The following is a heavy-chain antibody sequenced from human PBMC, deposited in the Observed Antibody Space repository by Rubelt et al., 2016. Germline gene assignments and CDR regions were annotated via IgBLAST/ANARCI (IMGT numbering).Heavy chain of an antibody. V-gene: IGHV4-39*01. Sequence: GKGLEWIGSIYYSGSTYYNPSLKSRVTISVDTSKNQFSLKLSSVTAADTAVYYCARSGGSGSYYWGQGTLVTVSS. CDR3: ARSGGSGSYY. J-gene: IGHJ4*02. D-gene: IGHD3-10*01. CDR2: IYYSGST.